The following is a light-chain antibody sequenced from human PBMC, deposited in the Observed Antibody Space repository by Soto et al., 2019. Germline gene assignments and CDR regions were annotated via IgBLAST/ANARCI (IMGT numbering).Light chain of an antibody. Sequence: DIQVTQSPSSVSASVGDRVTITCRASQDIAGYLAWYQHKPGRTPGLLIHGASRLQSGVPSRFSGSGAGTDFTFTISSLQPEDIATYYCQQYDNLHITFGQGTRLEIK. CDR3: QQYDNLHIT. CDR1: QDIAGY. V-gene: IGKV1-33*01. J-gene: IGKJ5*01. CDR2: GAS.